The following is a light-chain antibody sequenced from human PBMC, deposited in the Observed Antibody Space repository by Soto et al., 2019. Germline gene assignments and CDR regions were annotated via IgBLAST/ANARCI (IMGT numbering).Light chain of an antibody. V-gene: IGKV3-15*01. CDR1: QSVGSK. CDR2: DAS. J-gene: IGKJ5*01. CDR3: QQYNNWPPIT. Sequence: EIVMTQSPATLSVSPGERATLSCRASQSVGSKFAWYQQKPGQAPRLLIYDASTRATGIPARFSGSGSGTEFTLTISSLQSEDFAVYYCQQYNNWPPITFGQGTRLEIK.